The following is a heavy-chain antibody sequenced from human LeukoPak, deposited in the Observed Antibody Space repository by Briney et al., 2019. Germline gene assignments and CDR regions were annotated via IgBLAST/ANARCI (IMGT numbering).Heavy chain of an antibody. V-gene: IGHV3-7*01. Sequence: GGSLRLSCAVSGFTFSPYWMSWVRRAPRTGLVWGANMKQHGGEKSYVDSVKGRFTISRDNAKNSLYLQMNSLRVEDTAVYYCARVGDTMVRGGRPVNAFDIWGQGTMVTVS. J-gene: IGHJ3*02. CDR3: ARVGDTMVRGGRPVNAFDI. D-gene: IGHD3-10*01. CDR1: GFTFSPYW. CDR2: MKQHGGEK.